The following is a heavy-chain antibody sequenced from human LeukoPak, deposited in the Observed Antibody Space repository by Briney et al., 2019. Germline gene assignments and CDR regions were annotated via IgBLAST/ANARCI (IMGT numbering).Heavy chain of an antibody. CDR2: IYSGGST. CDR3: ARQQIGVVGGTGDN. Sequence: PGGSLRLSCAASGFTVSSKYMSWVPQAPGKGLEWVSVIYSGGSTYYADSVKGRFTISRDNSKNTVHLQMNSLRAEDTAVYYCARQQIGVVGGTGDNWGQGTLVTVSS. CDR1: GFTVSSKY. D-gene: IGHD3-22*01. V-gene: IGHV3-66*04. J-gene: IGHJ4*02.